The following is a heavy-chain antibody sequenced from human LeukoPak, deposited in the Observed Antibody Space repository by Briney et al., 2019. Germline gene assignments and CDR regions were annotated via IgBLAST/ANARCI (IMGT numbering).Heavy chain of an antibody. V-gene: IGHV4-34*01. Sequence: TSETLSLTCAVYGGSFSGYYWSWIRQPPGKGLEWIGEINHSGSTNYNPSLKSRVTISVDTSKNQFSLKLSSVTAADTAVYYCARLTKNDSGSFRFGKKKRGYMDVWGKGTTVTISS. CDR2: INHSGST. CDR1: GGSFSGYY. J-gene: IGHJ6*03. CDR3: ARLTKNDSGSFRFGKKKRGYMDV. D-gene: IGHD3-10*01.